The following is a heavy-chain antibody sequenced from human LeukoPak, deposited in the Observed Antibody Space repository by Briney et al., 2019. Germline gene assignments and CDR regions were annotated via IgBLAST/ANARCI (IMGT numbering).Heavy chain of an antibody. Sequence: SEXLXLTCTVSGGSISSYYWSWIRQPPGKGLEWIGYIYYSGSTNYNPSLKSRVTISVDTSKNQFSLKLSSVTAADTAVYYCARGADIVVVVAAGWFDPWGQGTLVTVSS. CDR3: ARGADIVVVVAAGWFDP. V-gene: IGHV4-59*12. J-gene: IGHJ5*02. D-gene: IGHD2-15*01. CDR1: GGSISSYY. CDR2: IYYSGST.